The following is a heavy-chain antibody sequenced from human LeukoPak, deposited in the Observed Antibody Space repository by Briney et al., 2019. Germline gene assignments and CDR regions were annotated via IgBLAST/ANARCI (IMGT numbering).Heavy chain of an antibody. Sequence: PGGSLRLSCAASGFTVSSYSMNWVRQAPGKGLEWVSSISSSSYIYYADSVKGRFTISRDNAKNSLYLQMNSLRAEDTAVYYCAREGYSYGLDYWGQGTLVTVSS. D-gene: IGHD5-18*01. CDR3: AREGYSYGLDY. CDR2: ISSSSYI. V-gene: IGHV3-21*01. J-gene: IGHJ4*02. CDR1: GFTVSSYS.